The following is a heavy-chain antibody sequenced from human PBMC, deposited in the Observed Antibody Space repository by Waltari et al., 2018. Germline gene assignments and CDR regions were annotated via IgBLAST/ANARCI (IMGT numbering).Heavy chain of an antibody. CDR1: GGPFRRYA. V-gene: IGHV1-69*01. CDR2: IIPIFGTA. Sequence: QVQLVPSGAAVKKPGSSVKVSCKASGGPFRRYAISWVRQGPGQGLEWMGGIIPIFGTANYAQKCQGRVTITADESTSTAYMELSSLRSEDTAVYYCAGGLHGGDGPSGTWGQGTLVTVSS. D-gene: IGHD2-21*02. CDR3: AGGLHGGDGPSGT. J-gene: IGHJ5*02.